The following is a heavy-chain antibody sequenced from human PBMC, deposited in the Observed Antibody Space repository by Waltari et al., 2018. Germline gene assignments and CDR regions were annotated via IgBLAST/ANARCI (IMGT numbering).Heavy chain of an antibody. Sequence: VQLQESGPGLVKPSETLSLTCPVSGGSISTYYWSWIRQPARKGLEWIWRSSATGSTNYNPSLKSRVTMSVDTSKNQFSLKLSSVTAADTAVYYCARLPYNNIYFYYYMDVWGKGTTVTVSS. D-gene: IGHD3-10*01. CDR2: SSATGST. CDR3: ARLPYNNIYFYYYMDV. J-gene: IGHJ6*03. CDR1: GGSISTYY. V-gene: IGHV4-4*07.